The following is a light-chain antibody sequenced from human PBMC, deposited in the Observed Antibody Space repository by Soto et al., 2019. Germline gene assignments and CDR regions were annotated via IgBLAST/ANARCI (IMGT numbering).Light chain of an antibody. CDR2: AAT. J-gene: IGKJ4*01. CDR3: QQYGGMPIT. V-gene: IGKV3-20*01. CDR1: QSVTSAY. Sequence: VLTQSPATVSLSPGERATLSCRASQSVTSAYLAWYRQIPGQPPRLLLYAATTRATGIPDRFWGGGSGRDFTLTIDRLEPDDVAFYYCQQYGGMPITFGGGTKVEI.